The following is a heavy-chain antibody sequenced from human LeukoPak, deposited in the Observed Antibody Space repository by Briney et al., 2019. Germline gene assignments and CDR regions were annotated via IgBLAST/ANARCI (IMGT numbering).Heavy chain of an antibody. CDR1: GYTFTDYY. D-gene: IGHD5-12*01. V-gene: IGHV1-2*04. J-gene: IGHJ3*02. CDR3: ARDRGGYSGYDAFDI. CDR2: INPNSGGT. Sequence: ASVKVSCKASGYTFTDYYIHWVRQAPGQGLEWMGWINPNSGGTNYAQKFQGWVTMTRDTSIGTAYMDVSRLRSDDTAVYYCARDRGGYSGYDAFDIWGQGTMVTVSS.